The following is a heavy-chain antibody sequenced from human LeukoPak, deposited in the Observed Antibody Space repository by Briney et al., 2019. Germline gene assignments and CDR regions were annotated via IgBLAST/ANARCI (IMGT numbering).Heavy chain of an antibody. J-gene: IGHJ4*02. V-gene: IGHV3-23*01. CDR2: ISGSGGST. CDR3: AKDSRGYQDYFDY. CDR1: GFTFSSYG. Sequence: TGGSLRLSCAASGFTFSSYGMSWVRQAPGKGLEWVSVISGSGGSTYYAASVKGRFTISRDNSKNTLYLQMNSLRAEDTAVYYCAKDSRGYQDYFDYWGQGTLVTVSS. D-gene: IGHD3-22*01.